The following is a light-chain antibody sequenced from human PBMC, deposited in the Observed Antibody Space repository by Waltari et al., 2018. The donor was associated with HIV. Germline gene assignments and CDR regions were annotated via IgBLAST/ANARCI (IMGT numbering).Light chain of an antibody. V-gene: IGLV3-25*02. CDR1: TLPRQY. Sequence: SFQLTQPPSVSVSPGQTARITCSGETLPRQYVFWYQQRPGQAPVLVFYKDNESPAVLPERFAAYTSGTTVALTISGVQPEEEADYYCQSSDSSGAYWVFGGGTKLTVL. CDR3: QSSDSSGAYWV. CDR2: KDN. J-gene: IGLJ3*02.